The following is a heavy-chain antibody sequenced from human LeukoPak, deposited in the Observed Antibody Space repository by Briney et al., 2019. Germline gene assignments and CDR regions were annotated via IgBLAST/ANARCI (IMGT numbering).Heavy chain of an antibody. CDR2: MNPNSGNT. CDR1: GYTFTSYD. Sequence: ASVKVSCKASGYTFTSYDINWVRQAPGQGLEWMGWMNPNSGNTGYAQKFQGRVTMTRNTSISTAYMELSSLRSEDTAVYYCARAFRRFNGMDVWGQGTTVTVSS. V-gene: IGHV1-8*01. J-gene: IGHJ6*02. CDR3: ARAFRRFNGMDV. D-gene: IGHD3-3*01.